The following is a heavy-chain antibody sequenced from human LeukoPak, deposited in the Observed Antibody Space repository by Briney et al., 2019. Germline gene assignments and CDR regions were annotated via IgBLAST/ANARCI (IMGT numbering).Heavy chain of an antibody. CDR1: GGSISSGGYY. D-gene: IGHD2-15*01. J-gene: IGHJ3*02. CDR3: ARGLYCSGGSCYWGDAFDI. V-gene: IGHV4-31*03. CDR2: ICYSGST. Sequence: SQTLSLTCTVSGGSISSGGYYWSWIRPHPGNVLYCIGYICYSGSTYYNPSLKSRVTISVDTSKNQFSLKLSSVTAADTAVYYCARGLYCSGGSCYWGDAFDIWGQGTMVTVSS.